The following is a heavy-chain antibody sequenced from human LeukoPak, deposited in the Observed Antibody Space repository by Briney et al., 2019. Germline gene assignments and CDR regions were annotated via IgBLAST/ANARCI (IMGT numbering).Heavy chain of an antibody. CDR1: GFTLSSYG. D-gene: IGHD6-13*01. J-gene: IGHJ2*01. CDR3: AKDVAGGITHWYFDL. V-gene: IGHV3-30*18. Sequence: GGSLRLSCAASGFTLSSYGMHWVRQAPGKGLEWVALISYDGSNKYYADSVKGRFTISRDNSKNTLYLQMNSLRAEDTAVYYCAKDVAGGITHWYFDLWGRGTLVTVSS. CDR2: ISYDGSNK.